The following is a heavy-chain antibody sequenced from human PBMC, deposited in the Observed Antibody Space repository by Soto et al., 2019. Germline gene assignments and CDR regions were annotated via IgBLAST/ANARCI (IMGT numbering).Heavy chain of an antibody. V-gene: IGHV3-21*06. D-gene: IGHD1-26*01. CDR1: GFRFNSYS. CDR2: IDARSNYI. CDR3: VRENEMAGATSAFEY. Sequence: GGSLRLSCAASGFRFNSYSMNWVRQAPQKGLEWVSLIDARSNYIYYADSVKGRFTISRDNARNSLYLQMDSLRVEDTAVYYCVRENEMAGATSAFEYWGQGTPVTVSS. J-gene: IGHJ4*02.